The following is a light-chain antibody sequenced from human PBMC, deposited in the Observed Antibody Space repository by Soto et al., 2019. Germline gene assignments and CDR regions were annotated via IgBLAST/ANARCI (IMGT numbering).Light chain of an antibody. CDR1: QSISSY. CDR3: QKYNSAPLT. V-gene: IGKV1-39*01. CDR2: AAS. J-gene: IGKJ4*01. Sequence: DIQMTQSPSSLSASVGDRVTITCRASQSISSYLNWYQQKPGKAPKLLIYAASSLQSGVPSRFSGSGSGTEFTLTISSLQPEDVAAYYCQKYNSAPLTFGGGTKV.